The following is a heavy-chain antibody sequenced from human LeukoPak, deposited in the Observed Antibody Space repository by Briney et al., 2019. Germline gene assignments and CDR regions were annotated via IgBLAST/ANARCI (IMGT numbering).Heavy chain of an antibody. V-gene: IGHV3-73*01. J-gene: IGHJ4*02. D-gene: IGHD6-19*01. CDR1: GFTFSGSS. CDR2: IRTKANTYAT. Sequence: GGSLRLSCAASGFTFSGSSIHWVRQPSGKGLEWVGLIRTKANTYATAYAASVTGRFTISRDNSKNTLYLQMNSLRAEDTAVYYCAKPYSSGWYDYWGQGTLVTVSS. CDR3: AKPYSSGWYDY.